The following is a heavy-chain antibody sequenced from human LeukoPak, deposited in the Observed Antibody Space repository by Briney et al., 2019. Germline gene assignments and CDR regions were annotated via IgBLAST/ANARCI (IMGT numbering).Heavy chain of an antibody. V-gene: IGHV4-34*01. J-gene: IGHJ6*03. D-gene: IGHD2-2*01. Sequence: SETLSLTCAVYGGSFSGYYWSWTRQPPGKGLEWIGEINHSGSTNYNPSLKSRVTISVDTSKNQFSLKLSSVTAADTAVYYCARGSHTLYRYCSSTSCPNRGYYYYMDVWGKGTTVTVSS. CDR3: ARGSHTLYRYCSSTSCPNRGYYYYMDV. CDR2: INHSGST. CDR1: GGSFSGYY.